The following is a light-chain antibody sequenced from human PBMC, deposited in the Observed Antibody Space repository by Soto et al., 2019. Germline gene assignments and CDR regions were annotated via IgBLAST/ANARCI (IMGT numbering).Light chain of an antibody. Sequence: QSALTQPASVSGSPGQSITISCTGTSSDLGVYNYVSWYQQHPGKVPKVMIYDVSNRPSGVSNRFSGSKSANTASLTISGLQAEDEADYYCSSYTSSTTFVIFGGGTQLTVL. CDR1: SSDLGVYNY. V-gene: IGLV2-14*01. CDR3: SSYTSSTTFVI. CDR2: DVS. J-gene: IGLJ2*01.